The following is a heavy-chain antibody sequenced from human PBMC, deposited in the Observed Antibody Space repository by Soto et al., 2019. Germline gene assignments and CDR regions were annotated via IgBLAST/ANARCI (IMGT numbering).Heavy chain of an antibody. V-gene: IGHV3-15*07. CDR2: IKSKTDGGTT. D-gene: IGHD3-3*01. Sequence: PWGSLRLSCAASGFTFSNAWMNWVRQAPGKGLEWVGRIKSKTDGGTTDYAAPVKGRFTISRDDSKNTLYLQMNSLKTEDTAVYYCTTLTAGGFDGYYDFWSGYWPYYYGMDVWGQGTTVPVSS. CDR3: TTLTAGGFDGYYDFWSGYWPYYYGMDV. J-gene: IGHJ6*02. CDR1: GFTFSNAW.